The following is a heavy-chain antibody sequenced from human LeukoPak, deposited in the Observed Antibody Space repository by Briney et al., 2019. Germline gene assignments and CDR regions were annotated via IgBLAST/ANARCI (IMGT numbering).Heavy chain of an antibody. Sequence: GGSLRLSCAASGFTFSDYYMSWFRQAPGKGLEWVSYISSSSSHTTYADSVKGRFTISRDNARNSLSLRVNSLRADDTAVYYCARLGSIAAAGTPDYWGQGTLVTVSS. CDR2: ISSSSSHT. CDR3: ARLGSIAAAGTPDY. J-gene: IGHJ4*02. V-gene: IGHV3-11*06. CDR1: GFTFSDYY. D-gene: IGHD6-13*01.